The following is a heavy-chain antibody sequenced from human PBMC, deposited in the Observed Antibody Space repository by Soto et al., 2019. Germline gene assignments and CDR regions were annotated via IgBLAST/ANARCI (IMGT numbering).Heavy chain of an antibody. D-gene: IGHD3-10*01. J-gene: IGHJ4*02. CDR2: IYYSGST. V-gene: IGHV4-59*01. Sequence: PSEPLSLTCTVWGGSISRYYWSWIRQPPEKGLEWIGYIYYSGSTNYNPSLMSRVTISVDTSKNQFSLKLSSVTAADTALYYCAAGGGPPLYYWGQGTPVPVSS. CDR3: AAGGGPPLYY. CDR1: GGSISRYY.